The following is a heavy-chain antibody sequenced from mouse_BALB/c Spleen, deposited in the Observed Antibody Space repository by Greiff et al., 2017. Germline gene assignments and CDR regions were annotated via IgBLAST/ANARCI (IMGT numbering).Heavy chain of an antibody. CDR2: ISSGGST. D-gene: IGHD4-1*01. CDR1: GFTFSSYA. CDR3: ANNWDAHFDY. Sequence: EVQGVESGGGLVKPGGSLKLSCAASGFTFSSYAMSWVRQTPEKRLEWVASISSGGSTYYPDSVKGRFTISRDNARNILYLQMSSLRSEDTAMYYCANNWDAHFDYWGQGTTLTVSS. V-gene: IGHV5-6-5*01. J-gene: IGHJ2*01.